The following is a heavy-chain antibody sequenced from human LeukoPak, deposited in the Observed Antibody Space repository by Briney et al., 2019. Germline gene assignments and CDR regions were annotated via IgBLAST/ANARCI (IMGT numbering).Heavy chain of an antibody. Sequence: GGSLRLSCVASGFTFSSYAMHWVRQAPGKGLEYVSAISSNGGSTYHVDSVKGRFTISRDNSKNTLYLQMGSLRTDDMAVYYCARDRGEASSSGMDAWGQGTTVIVSS. D-gene: IGHD2-2*01. CDR1: GFTFSSYA. CDR3: ARDRGEASSSGMDA. J-gene: IGHJ6*02. CDR2: ISSNGGST. V-gene: IGHV3-64*02.